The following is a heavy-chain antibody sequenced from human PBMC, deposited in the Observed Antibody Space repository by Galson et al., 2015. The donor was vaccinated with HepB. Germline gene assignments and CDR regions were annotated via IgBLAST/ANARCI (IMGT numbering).Heavy chain of an antibody. V-gene: IGHV3-21*01. D-gene: IGHD4-23*01. CDR2: ISSSSSYI. CDR3: ARDFIELGTVVTPLDY. CDR1: GFTFSSYS. J-gene: IGHJ4*02. Sequence: SLRLSCAASGFTFSSYSMNWVRQAPGKGLEWVSSISSSSSYIYYADSVKGRFTISRDNAKNSLYLQMNSLRAEDTAVYYCARDFIELGTVVTPLDYWGQGTLVTVSS.